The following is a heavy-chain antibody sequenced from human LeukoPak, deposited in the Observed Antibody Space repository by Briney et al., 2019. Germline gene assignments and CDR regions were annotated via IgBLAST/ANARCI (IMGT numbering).Heavy chain of an antibody. CDR2: IYYSGNT. D-gene: IGHD3-3*01. CDR3: ARLYDFWSGDHNWFDP. Sequence: SETLSLTCTVSGGSISSSSYYWGWVRQPPGKGLEWIGSIYYSGNTYYSPSLKSRVTISVDTSKNQFSLKLSSVTAADTAVYYCARLYDFWSGDHNWFDPWGQGTLVTVSS. J-gene: IGHJ5*02. CDR1: GGSISSSSYY. V-gene: IGHV4-39*01.